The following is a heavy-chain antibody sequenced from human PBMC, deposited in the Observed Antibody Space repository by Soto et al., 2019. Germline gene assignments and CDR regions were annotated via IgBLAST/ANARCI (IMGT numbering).Heavy chain of an antibody. CDR3: ARGVSCGGDCYRD. V-gene: IGHV1-8*01. CDR2: MSPNSGNT. Sequence: ASVKVSCKASGYTFTSYDINWVRQATGQGLEWMGWMSPNSGNTGYAQKFQGRVTMARNTSIGTAYMELSSLRSEDTAVYYCARGVSCGGDCYRDWGQGTPVTVSS. J-gene: IGHJ4*02. CDR1: GYTFTSYD. D-gene: IGHD2-21*02.